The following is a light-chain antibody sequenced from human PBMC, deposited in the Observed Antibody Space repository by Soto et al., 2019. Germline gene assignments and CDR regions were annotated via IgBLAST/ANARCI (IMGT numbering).Light chain of an antibody. V-gene: IGKV3-15*01. J-gene: IGKJ4*01. CDR3: QQYYSWPPLT. CDR2: GSS. CDR1: QTVNSN. Sequence: EVVMTQSPVTLSVSPGERATLSCRASQTVNSNLAWYRQKPGQAPRLLIYGSSIRATGIPVRFSGSWSGTEFTLTISSLQSEDFAIYYCQQYYSWPPLTFGGGTKVEI.